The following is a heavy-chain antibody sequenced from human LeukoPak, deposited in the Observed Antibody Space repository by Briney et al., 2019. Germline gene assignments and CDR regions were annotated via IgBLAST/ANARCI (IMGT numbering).Heavy chain of an antibody. CDR1: GGSISSYY. CDR3: ARADRTYYYDSSGLGIFDY. D-gene: IGHD3-22*01. V-gene: IGHV4-59*01. CDR2: IYYSGST. J-gene: IGHJ4*02. Sequence: PSETLSLTCTVSGGSISSYYWSWIRQPPGKGLEWIGYIYYSGSTNYNPSLKSRVTISVDTSKNQFSLKLSSVTAADTAVYYCARADRTYYYDSSGLGIFDYWGQGTLVTVSS.